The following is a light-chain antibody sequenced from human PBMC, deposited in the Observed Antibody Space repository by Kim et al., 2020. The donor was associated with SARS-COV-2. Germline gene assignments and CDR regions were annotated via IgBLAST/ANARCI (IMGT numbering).Light chain of an antibody. J-gene: IGLJ3*02. CDR3: QTWGSGIQV. CDR2: VTCAGSH. Sequence: ASLKLTRTQSSGSSSASSAWHKQQTEKGPGYVMKVTCAGSHNEADGIPDRSEGWRSEAERYLTLSGHQSMDEADDYCQTWGSGIQVFGGGTQLTVL. V-gene: IGLV4-69*01. CDR1: SGSSSAS.